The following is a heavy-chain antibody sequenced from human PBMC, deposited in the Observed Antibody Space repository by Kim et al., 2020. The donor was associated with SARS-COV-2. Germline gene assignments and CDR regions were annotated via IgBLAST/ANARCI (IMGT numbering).Heavy chain of an antibody. D-gene: IGHD6-19*01. Sequence: ASVKVSCKTSQDTFTAYYIHWVRQAPGQGLEWMGRINPNSGGTHYAQKFQGRVTMTRDTSISTASVELSSLTSDDTAGYYCAGLRAKGALDVWGQGTMVT. CDR1: QDTFTAYY. V-gene: IGHV1-2*06. CDR2: INPNSGGT. CDR3: AGLRAKGALDV. J-gene: IGHJ3*01.